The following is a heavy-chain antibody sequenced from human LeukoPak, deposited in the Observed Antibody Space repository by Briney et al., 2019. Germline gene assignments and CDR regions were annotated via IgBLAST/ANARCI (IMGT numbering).Heavy chain of an antibody. CDR3: ARDSDYYDSSGYRI. V-gene: IGHV4-61*02. CDR2: IYTSGST. D-gene: IGHD3-22*01. J-gene: IGHJ4*02. CDR1: GGSISSGSYY. Sequence: SETLSLTCTVSGGSISSGSYYWSWIRQPAGKGLEWIGRIYTSGSTNYNPSLKSRVTISVDTSKNQFSLNLSSVTAADTAVYYCARDSDYYDSSGYRIRGQGTLVTVSS.